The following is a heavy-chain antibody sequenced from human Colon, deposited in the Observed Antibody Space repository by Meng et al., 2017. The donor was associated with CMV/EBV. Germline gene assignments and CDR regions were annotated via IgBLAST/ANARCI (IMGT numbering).Heavy chain of an antibody. Sequence: GESLKISCAASGFTFSSYEMNWVRQAPGKGLEWVSYISNSDGTTYYADSVKGRFTISRDNDKNSLYLQMNSLRAEDTAAYYCARERGGLCSSTNCQKTFDYWGQGTVVTVSP. CDR2: ISNSDGTT. J-gene: IGHJ4*02. CDR3: ARERGGLCSSTNCQKTFDY. V-gene: IGHV3-48*03. CDR1: GFTFSSYE. D-gene: IGHD2-2*01.